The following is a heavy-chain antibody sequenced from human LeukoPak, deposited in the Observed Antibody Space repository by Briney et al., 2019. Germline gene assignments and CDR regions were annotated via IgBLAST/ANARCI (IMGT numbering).Heavy chain of an antibody. Sequence: GSLRLSCAASGFTFSSYSMNWVRQPPGKGLEWIGQIHHSGSTSYSPSLKSRVTISVDTSMHQFSLKLSSVTAADTAVYYCARHGIGLGSGTNFDYWGQGTLVTVSS. CDR3: ARHGIGLGSGTNFDY. V-gene: IGHV4-34*01. D-gene: IGHD3-10*01. J-gene: IGHJ4*02. CDR1: GFTFSSYS. CDR2: IHHSGST.